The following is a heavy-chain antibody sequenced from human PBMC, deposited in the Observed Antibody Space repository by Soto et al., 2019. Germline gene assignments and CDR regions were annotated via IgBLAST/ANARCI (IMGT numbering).Heavy chain of an antibody. V-gene: IGHV4-61*01. CDR3: AASRPYYGMDV. J-gene: IGHJ6*02. CDR2: IDYSGNT. D-gene: IGHD6-6*01. CDR1: GDSVSSRSYY. Sequence: SETLSLTCTVSGDSVSSRSYYWTWVRQPPGKGLEWIGYIDYSGNTNYDPSLQSRVTISVDTSKNQFSLKLSSVTAADTAVYYVAASRPYYGMDVWGQGTTVTVSS.